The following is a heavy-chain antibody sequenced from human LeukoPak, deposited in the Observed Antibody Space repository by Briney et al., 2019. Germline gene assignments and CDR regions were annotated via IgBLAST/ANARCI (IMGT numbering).Heavy chain of an antibody. CDR2: IIPIFGTA. D-gene: IGHD6-6*01. CDR1: GGTFSSYA. J-gene: IGHJ4*02. V-gene: IGHV1-69*01. CDR3: ARTIAARPGVLYYFDY. Sequence: SVKVSCKASGGTFSSYAISWVRQAPGQGLEWMGGIIPIFGTANYAQKFQGRVTITADESTSTAYMELSSLRSEDTAVYYCARTIAARPGVLYYFDYWGQGTLVTVSS.